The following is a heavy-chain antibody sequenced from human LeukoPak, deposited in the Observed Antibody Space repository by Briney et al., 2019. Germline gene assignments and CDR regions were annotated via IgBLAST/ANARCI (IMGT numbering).Heavy chain of an antibody. J-gene: IGHJ4*02. Sequence: GGSLRLSCAASGFTFSSYAMHWVRQAPGKGLEWAAVISYDGSNKYYADSVKGRFTISRDNSKNTLYLQMNSLRAEDTAVYYCARGRGIAARPAFDYWGQGTLVTVSS. V-gene: IGHV3-30-3*01. CDR1: GFTFSSYA. CDR2: ISYDGSNK. CDR3: ARGRGIAARPAFDY. D-gene: IGHD6-6*01.